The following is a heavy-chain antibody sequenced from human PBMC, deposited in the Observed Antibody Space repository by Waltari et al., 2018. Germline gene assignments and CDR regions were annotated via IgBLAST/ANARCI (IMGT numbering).Heavy chain of an antibody. V-gene: IGHV1-2*02. Sequence: QVQLVQSGAAGKKPGASVKVSCKASGYPFTGYYMHWVRQAPGQGLEWMGWIDPHSGGTNYAQKFQGRVTMTRDMSISTGYMELSRLTSDDTAVYFCTRDGVRAGIVDQWGQGTLVTVSS. CDR3: TRDGVRAGIVDQ. CDR2: IDPHSGGT. D-gene: IGHD3-22*01. CDR1: GYPFTGYY. J-gene: IGHJ4*02.